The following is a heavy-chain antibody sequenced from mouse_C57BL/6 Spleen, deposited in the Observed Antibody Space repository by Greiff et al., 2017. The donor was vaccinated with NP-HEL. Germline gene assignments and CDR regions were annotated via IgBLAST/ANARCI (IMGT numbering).Heavy chain of an antibody. CDR2: INPNNGGT. CDR1: GYTFTDYY. J-gene: IGHJ4*01. V-gene: IGHV1-26*01. CDR3: ARTLLLRPAMDY. D-gene: IGHD1-1*01. Sequence: EVQLQQSGPELVKPGASVKISCKASGYTFTDYYMNWVKQSHGKSLEWIGDINPNNGGTSYNQKFKGKATLTVDKSSSTAYMELRSLTSEDSAVYYCARTLLLRPAMDYWGQGTSVTVSS.